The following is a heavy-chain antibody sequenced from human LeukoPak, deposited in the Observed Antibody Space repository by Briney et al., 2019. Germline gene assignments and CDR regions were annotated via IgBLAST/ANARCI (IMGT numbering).Heavy chain of an antibody. CDR2: IYTSGST. CDR1: GGSISSYY. D-gene: IGHD3-22*01. V-gene: IGHV4-4*07. CDR3: ARDRRDSSGYSYYFDY. J-gene: IGHJ4*02. Sequence: SETLSLTCTVSGGSISSYYWSWIRQPAGKGLEWIGRIYTSGSTNYNPSLKSRVTISVDKSKNQFSLKLSSVTAADTAVYYCARDRRDSSGYSYYFDYWGQGTLVTLSS.